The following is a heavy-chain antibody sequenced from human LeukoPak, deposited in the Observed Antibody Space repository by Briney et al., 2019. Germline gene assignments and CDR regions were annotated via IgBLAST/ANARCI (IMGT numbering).Heavy chain of an antibody. CDR3: ARQGYSGYDFAFDI. V-gene: IGHV1-2*06. J-gene: IGHJ3*02. Sequence: ASVKVSCXASGYTFTGYYMHWVRQAPGQGLEWMGRINPNSGGTNYAQKFQGRVTMTRDTSISTAYMELSRLRSDDTAVYYCARQGYSGYDFAFDIWGQGTMVTVSS. CDR1: GYTFTGYY. CDR2: INPNSGGT. D-gene: IGHD5-12*01.